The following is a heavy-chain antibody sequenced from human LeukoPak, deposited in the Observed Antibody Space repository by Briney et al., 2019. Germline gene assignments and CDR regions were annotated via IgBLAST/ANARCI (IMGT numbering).Heavy chain of an antibody. CDR2: ISAYNGNT. CDR3: AFLSGRGSSTHYFDY. CDR1: GYTFTSYG. D-gene: IGHD6-13*01. Sequence: ASVKVSCKASGYTFTSYGISWVRQAPGQGLEWMGWISAYNGNTNYAQKLQGRVTMTTDTSTSTAYMELRSLRSDDTAVYYCAFLSGRGSSTHYFDYWGQGTLVTVSS. V-gene: IGHV1-18*01. J-gene: IGHJ4*02.